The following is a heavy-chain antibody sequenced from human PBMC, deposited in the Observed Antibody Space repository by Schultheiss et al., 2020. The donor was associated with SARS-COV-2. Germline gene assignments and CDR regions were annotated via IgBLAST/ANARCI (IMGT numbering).Heavy chain of an antibody. CDR1: GFTFSSYS. CDR2: ISSSSSYI. Sequence: GGSLRLSCAASGFTFSSYSMNWVRQAPGKGLEWVSSISSSSSYIYYADSVKGRFTISRDNAKNSLYLQMNSLRAEDTAVYYCARDTHYDFWSGYKYYFDYWGQGTLVTVSS. D-gene: IGHD3-3*01. J-gene: IGHJ4*02. V-gene: IGHV3-21*01. CDR3: ARDTHYDFWSGYKYYFDY.